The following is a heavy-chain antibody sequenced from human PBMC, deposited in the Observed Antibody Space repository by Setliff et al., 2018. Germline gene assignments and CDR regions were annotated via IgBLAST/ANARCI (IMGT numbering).Heavy chain of an antibody. Sequence: VASVKVSCKASGYTFTSYDINWVRQATGQGLEWMGWMNPNSGHTGYAQKFQGRVTITRNTSISTTYMELSSLRSEDTAVYYCARGSRSGGKGGYNWFDPWGQGTLVTSPQ. CDR2: MNPNSGHT. J-gene: IGHJ5*02. V-gene: IGHV1-8*03. D-gene: IGHD2-15*01. CDR3: ARGSRSGGKGGYNWFDP. CDR1: GYTFTSYD.